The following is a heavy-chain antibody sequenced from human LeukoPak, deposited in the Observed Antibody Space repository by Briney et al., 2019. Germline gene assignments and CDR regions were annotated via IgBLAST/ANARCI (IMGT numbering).Heavy chain of an antibody. J-gene: IGHJ6*02. CDR1: GFTFSSYE. CDR3: ARDHVRNYYDSSSYYSDYYYGMDV. D-gene: IGHD3-22*01. V-gene: IGHV3-48*03. Sequence: GGSLRLSCAASGFTFSSYEMNWVRQAPGKGLEWVSYISSSGSTIYYADSVKGRFTISRDNAKNSLYLQMNSLRAEDTAVYYCARDHVRNYYDSSSYYSDYYYGMDVWGQGTTVTVSS. CDR2: ISSSGSTI.